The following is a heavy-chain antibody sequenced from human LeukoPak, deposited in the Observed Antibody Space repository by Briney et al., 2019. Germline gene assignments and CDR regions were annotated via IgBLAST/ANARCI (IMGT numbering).Heavy chain of an antibody. CDR1: GFTFSSYG. CDR3: AKNYYDSSGYYPGLPDY. CDR2: IRYDGSNK. J-gene: IGHJ4*02. D-gene: IGHD3-22*01. Sequence: GGSLRLSCAASGFTFSSYGMHWVRQAPGKGLEWVAFIRYDGSNKYYADSVKGRFTISRDNSKNTLYLQMNSLRAEDTAVYYCAKNYYDSSGYYPGLPDYWGQGTLVTVSS. V-gene: IGHV3-30*02.